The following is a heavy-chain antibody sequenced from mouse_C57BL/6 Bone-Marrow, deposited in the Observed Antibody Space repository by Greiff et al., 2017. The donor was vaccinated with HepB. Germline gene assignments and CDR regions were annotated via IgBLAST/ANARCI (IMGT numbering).Heavy chain of an antibody. J-gene: IGHJ4*01. CDR2: ISSGSSTI. CDR3: AKLTGSMDY. CDR1: GFTFSDYG. D-gene: IGHD4-1*01. Sequence: EVKLVESGGGLVKPGGSLKLSCAASGFTFSDYGMHWVRQAPEKGLEWVAYISSGSSTIYYADTVKGRFTISRANAKNTLFLQMTSLRAEDTAMYYCAKLTGSMDYWGQGTSVTVSS. V-gene: IGHV5-17*01.